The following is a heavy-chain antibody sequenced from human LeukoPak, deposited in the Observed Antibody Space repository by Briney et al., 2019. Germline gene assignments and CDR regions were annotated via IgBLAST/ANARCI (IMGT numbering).Heavy chain of an antibody. Sequence: GESLKISCKGSGYSFTSYWIGWVRQMPGKGLEYMGIIHPGDSDTRYSPSFQGQVTISADKSISTAYLQRSSLKASDTAMYYCARQAVPVAKYFQYWGQGTLVTVSS. D-gene: IGHD2-2*01. V-gene: IGHV5-51*01. CDR2: IHPGDSDT. J-gene: IGHJ1*01. CDR1: GYSFTSYW. CDR3: ARQAVPVAKYFQY.